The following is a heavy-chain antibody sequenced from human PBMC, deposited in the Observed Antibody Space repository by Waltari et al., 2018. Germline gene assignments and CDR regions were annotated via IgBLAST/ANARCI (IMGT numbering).Heavy chain of an antibody. CDR3: ARGRGHIVVVIAIPYFDY. D-gene: IGHD2-21*01. CDR2: IYHSGST. J-gene: IGHJ4*02. Sequence: QVQLQESGPGLVKLSETLSLTCAVSGYSISSGYYWGWIRQPPGKGLEWIGSIYHSGSTYYNPALKSRVTISVDTSKNQFSLKLSSVTAADTAVYYCARGRGHIVVVIAIPYFDYWGQGTLVTVSS. CDR1: GYSISSGYY. V-gene: IGHV4-38-2*01.